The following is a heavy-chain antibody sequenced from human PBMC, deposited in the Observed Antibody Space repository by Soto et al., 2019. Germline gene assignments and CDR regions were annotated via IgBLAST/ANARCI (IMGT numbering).Heavy chain of an antibody. CDR3: ARHRGYYDILTGYYTELNFDY. V-gene: IGHV4-39*01. CDR2: IYYSGST. D-gene: IGHD3-9*01. Sequence: SETLSLTCTVSGGSISSSSYYWVWIRQPPGKVLEWIGSIYYSGSTYYNPSLKSRVTISVDTSKNQFSLKLSSVTAADTAVYYCARHRGYYDILTGYYTELNFDYWGQGTPVTVSS. CDR1: GGSISSSSYY. J-gene: IGHJ4*02.